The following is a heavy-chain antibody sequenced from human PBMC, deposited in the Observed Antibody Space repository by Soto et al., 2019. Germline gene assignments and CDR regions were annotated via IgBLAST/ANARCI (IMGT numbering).Heavy chain of an antibody. Sequence: SETLSLTCAVSGYSISSGYYLVVVRHTPGKVLEWIASIYHSGSTYYNPSLKSRVTISVDTSKNQFSLKLKSVTAADTALYFCARQRTSVVTQAYFDVWGPGSLVTVSS. CDR3: ARQRTSVVTQAYFDV. V-gene: IGHV4-38-2*01. D-gene: IGHD2-21*02. CDR1: GYSISSGYY. CDR2: IYHSGST. J-gene: IGHJ4*02.